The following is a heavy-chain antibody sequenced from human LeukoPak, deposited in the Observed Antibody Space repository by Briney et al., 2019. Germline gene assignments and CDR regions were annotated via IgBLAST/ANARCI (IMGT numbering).Heavy chain of an antibody. CDR1: GGTFSSYA. J-gene: IGHJ5*02. Sequence: ASVKVSCKASGGTFSSYAISWVRQAPGQGLEWMGGIIPIFGTANYAQKFQGRVTITTDESTSTAYMELSSLRSEDTAVYYCARGRGMVRGVIWFWFDPWGQGTLVTVSS. V-gene: IGHV1-69*05. CDR2: IIPIFGTA. CDR3: ARGRGMVRGVIWFWFDP. D-gene: IGHD3-10*01.